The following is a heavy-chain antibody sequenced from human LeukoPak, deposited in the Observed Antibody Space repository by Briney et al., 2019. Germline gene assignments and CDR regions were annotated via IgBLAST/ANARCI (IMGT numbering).Heavy chain of an antibody. Sequence: TGGSLRLSCAASGFTFSSYDMHWFRKATGKGLKWVSAIGTAGDTYYPGSVKGRFTISRENAKNSLYLQMNSLRAGDTAVYYCARGLRTTVTTYDAFDIWGQGTMVTVSS. J-gene: IGHJ3*02. CDR2: IGTAGDT. CDR3: ARGLRTTVTTYDAFDI. V-gene: IGHV3-13*01. D-gene: IGHD4-17*01. CDR1: GFTFSSYD.